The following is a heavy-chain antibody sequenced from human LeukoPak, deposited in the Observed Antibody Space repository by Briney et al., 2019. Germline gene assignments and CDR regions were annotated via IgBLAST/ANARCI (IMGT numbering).Heavy chain of an antibody. CDR3: ARFSRYSGSYSRGRVDYYYYYGMDV. D-gene: IGHD1-26*01. J-gene: IGHJ6*02. V-gene: IGHV4-34*01. CDR2: INHSGST. Sequence: PSETLSLTCAVYGGSFSGYYWSWIRQPPGKGLEWIGEINHSGSTNYNPSLKSRVTISVDTSKNQFSLKLSSVTAADTAVYYCARFSRYSGSYSRGRVDYYYYYGMDVWGQGTTVTVSS. CDR1: GGSFSGYY.